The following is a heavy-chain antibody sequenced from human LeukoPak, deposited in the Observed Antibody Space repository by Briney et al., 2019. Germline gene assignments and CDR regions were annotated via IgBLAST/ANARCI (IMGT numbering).Heavy chain of an antibody. CDR2: ISSSSSYI. V-gene: IGHV3-21*01. CDR3: ARDLLAVAGYFDY. CDR1: EFTFSSYS. Sequence: GGSLRLSCAASEFTFSSYSMNWVRQAPGKGLEWVSSISSSSSYIYYADSVKGRFTISRDNAKNSLYLQMNSLRAEDTAVYYCARDLLAVAGYFDYWGQGTLVTVSS. J-gene: IGHJ4*02. D-gene: IGHD6-19*01.